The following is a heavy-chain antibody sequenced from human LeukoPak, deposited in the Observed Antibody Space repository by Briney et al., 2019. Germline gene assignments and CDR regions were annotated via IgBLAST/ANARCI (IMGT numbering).Heavy chain of an antibody. Sequence: PSETLSLTCAVYGGSFSGYYWSWIRQPPGKGLEWIGEINHSGSTNYNPSLKSRVTISVDTSKNQFSLKLSSVTAADTAVYYCARGNYYDLNDAFDIWGQGTMVTVSS. J-gene: IGHJ3*02. CDR2: INHSGST. CDR1: GGSFSGYY. CDR3: ARGNYYDLNDAFDI. V-gene: IGHV4-34*01. D-gene: IGHD3-22*01.